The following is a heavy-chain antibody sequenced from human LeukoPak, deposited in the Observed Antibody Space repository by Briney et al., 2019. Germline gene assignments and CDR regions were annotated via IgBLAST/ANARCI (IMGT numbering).Heavy chain of an antibody. CDR3: ARNRRVVRGVIIVDNYYYYMDV. CDR2: IIPIFGTA. D-gene: IGHD3-10*01. V-gene: IGHV1-69*13. CDR1: GGTFSSYT. J-gene: IGHJ6*03. Sequence: SVNVSCKTSGGTFSSYTISWVRQAAGQGLEWMGGIIPIFGTANYAQKFQGRVALPADESTSTVYMKLRSLRSEDTAVYYCARNRRVVRGVIIVDNYYYYMDVWGKGTTVTISS.